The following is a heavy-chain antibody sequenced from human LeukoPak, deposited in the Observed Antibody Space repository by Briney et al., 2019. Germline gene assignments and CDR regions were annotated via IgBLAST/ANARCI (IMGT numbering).Heavy chain of an antibody. V-gene: IGHV1-2*02. Sequence: SLKLSCTASGYIFSAYYMHWVRQAPRPGPEWMGWMNVYCGDATYAQKFLGRVIMTRDTTISTHYMVQSSLTTDATTVDYCAGPGKWWFDPWGQGTLVTVSS. CDR1: GYIFSAYY. J-gene: IGHJ5*02. CDR2: MNVYCGDA. D-gene: IGHD1-26*01. CDR3: AGPGKWWFDP.